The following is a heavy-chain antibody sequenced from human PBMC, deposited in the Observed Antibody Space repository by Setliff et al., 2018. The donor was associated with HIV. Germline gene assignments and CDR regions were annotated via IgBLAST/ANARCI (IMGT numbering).Heavy chain of an antibody. V-gene: IGHV4-61*02. CDR3: ARSSSSWSGWFDP. CDR1: GDAISSGSYY. CDR2: IYTSGTT. Sequence: SETLSLTCTVSGDAISSGSYYWSWIRPPAGKGLGWIGRIYTSGTTNYNPSLKSRVTISLDTSKNQFSLKLSSVTAADTAVYYCARSSSSWSGWFDPWGQGTLVTVSS. J-gene: IGHJ5*02. D-gene: IGHD6-13*01.